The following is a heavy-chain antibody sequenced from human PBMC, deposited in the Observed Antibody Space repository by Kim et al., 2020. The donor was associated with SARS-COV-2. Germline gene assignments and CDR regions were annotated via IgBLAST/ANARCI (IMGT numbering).Heavy chain of an antibody. CDR1: GFTFSNAW. CDR3: TTGLVGDGYNYEDY. V-gene: IGHV3-15*01. J-gene: IGHJ4*02. Sequence: GGSLRLSCAASGFTFSNAWMSWVRQAPGKGLEWVGRIKSKTDGGTTDYAAPVKGRFTISRDDSKNTLYLQMNSLKTEDTAVYYCTTGLVGDGYNYEDYWGQGTLVTVSS. D-gene: IGHD5-12*01. CDR2: IKSKTDGGTT.